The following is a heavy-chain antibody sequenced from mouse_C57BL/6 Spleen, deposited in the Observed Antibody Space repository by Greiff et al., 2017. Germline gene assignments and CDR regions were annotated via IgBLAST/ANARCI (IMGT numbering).Heavy chain of an antibody. CDR3: AREGRDYYGSSERFAY. CDR2: ISDGGSYT. D-gene: IGHD1-1*01. CDR1: GFTFSSYA. Sequence: EVKLMESGGGLVKPGGSLKLSCAASGFTFSSYAMSWVRQTPEKRLEWVATISDGGSYTYYPDNVKGRFTISRDNARNNLYLQMSHLKSEDTAMYYCAREGRDYYGSSERFAYWGQGTLVTVSA. J-gene: IGHJ3*01. V-gene: IGHV5-4*01.